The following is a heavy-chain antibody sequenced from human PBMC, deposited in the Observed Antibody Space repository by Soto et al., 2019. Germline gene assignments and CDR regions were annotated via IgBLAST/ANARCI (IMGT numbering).Heavy chain of an antibody. J-gene: IGHJ4*02. CDR3: AKGTLRWCSGGTCYPFDS. V-gene: IGHV3-23*01. D-gene: IGHD2-15*01. CDR1: GFTFSSYA. CDR2: ITASGDAT. Sequence: EVQLLESGGGLEQPGGSLRLSCAASGFTFSSYAMTWVRQAPGKGLECVSVITASGDATAYADSVKGRFTMSRDNSKITVFLQRNSLRVEDTAVYDGAKGTLRWCSGGTCYPFDSWGQGTVVTVSS.